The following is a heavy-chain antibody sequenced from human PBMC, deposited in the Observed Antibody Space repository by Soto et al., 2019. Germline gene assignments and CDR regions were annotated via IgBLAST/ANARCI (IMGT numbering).Heavy chain of an antibody. D-gene: IGHD1-7*01. J-gene: IGHJ6*02. CDR2: ISSSSSYI. CDR3: ARDGNWNYFLYHYGMDV. Sequence: EVQLVESGGGLVKPGGSLRLSCAASGFTFSSYSMNWVRQAPGKGLEWVSSISSSSSYIYYADSVKGRFTISRDNAKNSLYLQMNSLRAEDTAVYYCARDGNWNYFLYHYGMDVWGQGTTVTVSS. V-gene: IGHV3-21*01. CDR1: GFTFSSYS.